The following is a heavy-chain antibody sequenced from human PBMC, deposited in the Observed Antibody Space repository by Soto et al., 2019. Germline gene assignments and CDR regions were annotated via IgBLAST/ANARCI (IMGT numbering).Heavy chain of an antibody. CDR1: GFTFSSYG. D-gene: IGHD3-3*01. CDR2: ISYDGSNK. V-gene: IGHV3-30*18. CDR3: AKDQHDFWSGPWTRYYYGMDV. J-gene: IGHJ6*02. Sequence: GGSLRLSCAASGFTFSSYGMHWVRQAPGKGLEWVAVISYDGSNKYYADSVKGRFTISRDNSKNTLYLQMNSLRAEDTAVYYCAKDQHDFWSGPWTRYYYGMDVWGQGTTVTVS.